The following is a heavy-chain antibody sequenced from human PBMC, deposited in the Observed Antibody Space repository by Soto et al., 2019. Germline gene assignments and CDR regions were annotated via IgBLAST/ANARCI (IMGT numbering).Heavy chain of an antibody. CDR3: ARVVGYYYDSSRDAFDI. CDR1: GYTFTSYG. V-gene: IGHV1-18*04. Sequence: ASVKVSCKASGYTFTSYGISWVRQAPGQGLEWMGWISAYNDNTNYAQKLQGRVTMTTDTSTSTAYVELRSLRSDDTAVYYCARVVGYYYDSSRDAFDIWGQGTMVTVSS. D-gene: IGHD3-22*01. J-gene: IGHJ3*02. CDR2: ISAYNDNT.